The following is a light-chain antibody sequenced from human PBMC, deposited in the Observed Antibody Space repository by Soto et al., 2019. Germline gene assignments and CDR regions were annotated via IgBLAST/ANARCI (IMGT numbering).Light chain of an antibody. CDR2: AAS. J-gene: IGKJ2*01. V-gene: IGKV1-17*01. CDR1: QGIRED. CDR3: LQHNSYPFT. Sequence: DIQMTQSPSSLSASVGDRVTITCRASQGIREDLGWYQQKPGKAPKRLIYAASRLPSGVPSRFSGSGSGTEFTLTISSLQPEDFATYYCLQHNSYPFTFGQGTKLEIK.